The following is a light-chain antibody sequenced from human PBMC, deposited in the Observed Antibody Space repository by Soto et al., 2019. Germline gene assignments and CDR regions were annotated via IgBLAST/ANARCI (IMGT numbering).Light chain of an antibody. J-gene: IGLJ1*01. CDR2: EVS. CDR3: TSYTSSSTLYV. CDR1: SSDVGGYNY. Sequence: QSVLTQPASVSGSPGQPITISCTGTSSDVGGYNYVSWYQQHPGKAPKLMIFEVSNRPPGVSYRFSGSKSGNTASLTISGLQAEDEADYYCTSYTSSSTLYVFGSGTKVTVL. V-gene: IGLV2-14*01.